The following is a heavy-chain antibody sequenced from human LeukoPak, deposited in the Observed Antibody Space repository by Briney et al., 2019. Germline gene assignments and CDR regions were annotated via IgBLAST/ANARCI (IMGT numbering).Heavy chain of an antibody. Sequence: ASVKVSCKASGGTFSSYAISWVRQAPGQGLEWMGRIIPIFGTANYAQKFQGRVTITTDESTSTAYMELSSLRSEDTAVYYCPRDFWSGYSGDWFDPWGQGTLVTVSS. CDR1: GGTFSSYA. V-gene: IGHV1-69*05. CDR3: PRDFWSGYSGDWFDP. CDR2: IIPIFGTA. J-gene: IGHJ5*02. D-gene: IGHD3-3*01.